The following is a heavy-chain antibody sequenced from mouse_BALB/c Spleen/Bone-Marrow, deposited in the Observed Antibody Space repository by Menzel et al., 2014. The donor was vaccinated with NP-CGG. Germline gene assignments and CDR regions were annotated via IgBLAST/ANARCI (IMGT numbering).Heavy chain of an antibody. CDR3: ARGGISVDY. CDR2: IYPGDGDT. J-gene: IGHJ2*01. Sequence: QVQLQQSGAELVRPGSSVKISCKASGYAFSGYWMNWVKQRPEQGLEWIGQIYPGDGDTDYNGKFKGKATLTADKSSSTAYMQLSSLTSEDSAVYFCARGGISVDYWGQGTTLTVSS. CDR1: GYAFSGYW. V-gene: IGHV1-80*01.